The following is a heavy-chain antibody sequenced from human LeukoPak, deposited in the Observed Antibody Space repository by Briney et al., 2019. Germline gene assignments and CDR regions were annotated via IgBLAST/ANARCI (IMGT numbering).Heavy chain of an antibody. CDR1: GYTLTELS. J-gene: IGHJ4*02. D-gene: IGHD1-20*01. V-gene: IGHV1-24*01. CDR3: ATVLTGTTGFDY. Sequence: ASVKVSCKVSGYTLTELSMHWVRQAPGKGLEWMGGFDPEDGETIYAQKFQGRVTMTEDTSTDTAYMELSSLRSEDTAAYYCATVLTGTTGFDYWGQGTLVTVSS. CDR2: FDPEDGET.